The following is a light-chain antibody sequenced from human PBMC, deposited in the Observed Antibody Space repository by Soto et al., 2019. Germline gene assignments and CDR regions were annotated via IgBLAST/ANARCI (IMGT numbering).Light chain of an antibody. J-gene: IGKJ1*01. Sequence: EIVLTQSPGTVSVSPGERVTLSCRASQIVTSNLAWYQQKPGQAPRLLIYGASIRATGIPARFSGSGSGTDFTLTISSLQSEDFAVYFCHQYNNWPTWTFGQGTKVDIK. CDR1: QIVTSN. CDR2: GAS. V-gene: IGKV3-15*01. CDR3: HQYNNWPTWT.